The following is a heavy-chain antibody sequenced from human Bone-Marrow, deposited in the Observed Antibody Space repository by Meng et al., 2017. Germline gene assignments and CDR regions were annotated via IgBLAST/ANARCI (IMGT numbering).Heavy chain of an antibody. CDR1: GGSISSYF. CDR3: ARGVGSLDH. V-gene: IGHV4-4*07. CDR2: IYTSGST. J-gene: IGHJ5*02. D-gene: IGHD5/OR15-5a*01. Sequence: GSLRLSCTVSGGSISSYFWTWIRQPAGKGLEWIGRIYTSGSTNYNPSLTSRVTMSVDTSKNQFSLKLTSVTAADTAVYYCARGVGSLDHWGQGTLVTLSS.